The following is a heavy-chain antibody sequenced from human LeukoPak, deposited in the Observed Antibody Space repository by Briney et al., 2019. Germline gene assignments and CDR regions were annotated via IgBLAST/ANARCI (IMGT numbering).Heavy chain of an antibody. J-gene: IGHJ4*02. CDR2: ISGSGGST. Sequence: GGSLRLSCAASGFTFSSYAMSWVRQAPGKGLEWVSAISGSGGSTYYADSVKGRFTISRDNSKNTLYLQMNSLRAGDTAVYYCAKNTFPYYYDSSGYFDYWGQGTLVTVSS. CDR1: GFTFSSYA. V-gene: IGHV3-23*01. D-gene: IGHD3-22*01. CDR3: AKNTFPYYYDSSGYFDY.